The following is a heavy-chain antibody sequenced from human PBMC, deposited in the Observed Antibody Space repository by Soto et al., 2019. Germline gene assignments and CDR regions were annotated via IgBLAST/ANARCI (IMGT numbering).Heavy chain of an antibody. CDR1: GYTFTSYY. D-gene: IGHD6-6*01. CDR2: INPSGGST. V-gene: IGHV1-46*01. Sequence: ASVKVSCKASGYTFTSYYMHWVRQAPGQGLEWMGIINPSGGSTSYAQKFQGRVTMTRDTSTSTVYMELSRLRSEDTAVYYCASSINEYSSSYINLGFWVFDYFGQGILLAFSS. CDR3: ASSINEYSSSYINLGFWVFDY. J-gene: IGHJ4*02.